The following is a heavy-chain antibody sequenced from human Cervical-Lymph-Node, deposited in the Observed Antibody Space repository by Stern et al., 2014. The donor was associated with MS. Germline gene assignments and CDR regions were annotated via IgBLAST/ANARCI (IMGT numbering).Heavy chain of an antibody. CDR3: ARLGIASRPYFYGMDV. J-gene: IGHJ6*02. CDR1: GDSVSSGSHY. V-gene: IGHV4-61*02. D-gene: IGHD6-6*01. Sequence: QAQLQESGPGLVKPSQTLSLTCTVSGDSVSSGSHYWRWVRQPAGKGLEWIGRIYPSGITNSTPPLKGQLPISIDTPKTHFSLRQTSVPATDTAVYYCARLGIASRPYFYGMDVWGQGTTVIVSS. CDR2: IYPSGIT.